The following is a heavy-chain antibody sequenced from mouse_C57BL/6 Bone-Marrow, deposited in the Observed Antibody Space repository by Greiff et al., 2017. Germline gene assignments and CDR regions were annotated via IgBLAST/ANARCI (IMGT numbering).Heavy chain of an antibody. CDR1: GYTFTSYW. Sequence: EVQLQQSGTVLARPGASVKMSCKTSGYTFTSYWMHWVKPRPGQGLEWIGAIYPGNSDTSYNQKFKGKAKLTAVTSASTAYMELSSLTNEDSAVYYCTRIGYGSSWGFAYWGQGTLVTVSA. J-gene: IGHJ3*01. D-gene: IGHD1-1*01. CDR3: TRIGYGSSWGFAY. V-gene: IGHV1-5*01. CDR2: IYPGNSDT.